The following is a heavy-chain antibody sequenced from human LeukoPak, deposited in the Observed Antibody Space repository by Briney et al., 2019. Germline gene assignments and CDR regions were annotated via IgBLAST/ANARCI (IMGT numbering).Heavy chain of an antibody. CDR1: GFTFSDYY. J-gene: IGHJ6*02. CDR3: ARHGLTAGDYHLYYYYYYGMDV. D-gene: IGHD4-17*01. CDR2: ITSSGNTI. V-gene: IGHV3-11*01. Sequence: GGSLRLSCAASGFTFSDYYMYWIRQAPGKGLEWISYITSSGNTIYYADSVKGRFTISRDNAKNSPYLQMNSLRAEDTAVYYCARHGLTAGDYHLYYYYYYGMDVWGQGTTVTVSS.